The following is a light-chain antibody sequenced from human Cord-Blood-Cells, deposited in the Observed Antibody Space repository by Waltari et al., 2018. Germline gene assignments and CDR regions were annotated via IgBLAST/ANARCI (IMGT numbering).Light chain of an antibody. V-gene: IGKV4-1*01. Sequence: DIVMTQSPDSLAVSLGVRATINSKPSQSVLYSSNNKNYLAWYQQKPGQPPKLLIYWASTRESGVPDRFSGSGSGTDFTLTISSLQAEDVAVYYCQQYYSTPRTFGQGTKLEIK. J-gene: IGKJ2*01. CDR1: QSVLYSSNNKNY. CDR3: QQYYSTPRT. CDR2: WAS.